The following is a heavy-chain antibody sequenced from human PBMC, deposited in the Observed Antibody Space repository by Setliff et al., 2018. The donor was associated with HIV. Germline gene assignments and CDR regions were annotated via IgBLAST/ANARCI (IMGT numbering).Heavy chain of an antibody. CDR2: ISSSGSP. CDR3: ALTGHRLLRGYMDV. Sequence: PSETLSLTCTVSGGSINSYWWSWFRQPAGKGLEWIGRISSSGSPNYNPSLESRVTMSVDTSKKHFSLNLKSVTAADTAVYYCALTGHRLLRGYMDVWGKGTTVTVSS. V-gene: IGHV4-4*07. D-gene: IGHD2-15*01. CDR1: GGSINSYW. J-gene: IGHJ6*03.